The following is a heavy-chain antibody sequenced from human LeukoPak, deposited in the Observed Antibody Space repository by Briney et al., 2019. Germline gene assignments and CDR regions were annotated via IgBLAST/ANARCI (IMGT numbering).Heavy chain of an antibody. CDR3: ARESPGTNDAFDI. J-gene: IGHJ3*02. CDR2: INPNSGGT. Sequence: ASVKVSCKASGYTFTGYYMHWVRQAPGQGLEWMGRINPNSGGTNYAQKFQGRDTMTRDTSISTAYMELSRLRSDDTAVYYCARESPGTNDAFDIWGQGTMVTVSS. V-gene: IGHV1-2*06. D-gene: IGHD1-26*01. CDR1: GYTFTGYY.